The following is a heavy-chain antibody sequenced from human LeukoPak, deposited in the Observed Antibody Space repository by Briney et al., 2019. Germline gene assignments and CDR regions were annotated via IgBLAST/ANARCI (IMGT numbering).Heavy chain of an antibody. CDR2: INPNSGGT. CDR3: ARSPSYAFDI. D-gene: IGHD6-6*01. Sequence: ASVNVSCKASGYTFTGYYMRWERQAPGQGLEWMGWINPNSGGTNYAQKFQGRVTMTRDTSISTVYMELSRLRSDDTAVYYCARSPSYAFDICGQGTMVTVSS. J-gene: IGHJ3*02. CDR1: GYTFTGYY. V-gene: IGHV1-2*02.